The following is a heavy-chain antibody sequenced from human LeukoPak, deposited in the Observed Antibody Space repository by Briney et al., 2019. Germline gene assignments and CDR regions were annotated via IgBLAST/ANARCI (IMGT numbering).Heavy chain of an antibody. D-gene: IGHD3-22*01. V-gene: IGHV4-59*01. CDR1: SGFISSYY. J-gene: IGHJ3*02. Sequence: PSETLSLTCIVSSGFISSYYGSWIRQTPGKGLEWIAFINYSGRIKYNPSLQSRVSISLDTSKNHFSLQLRSVMAVDTAVYYCARLVDYDNSGDPDIFDIWGQGTIVSIS. CDR2: INYSGRI. CDR3: ARLVDYDNSGDPDIFDI.